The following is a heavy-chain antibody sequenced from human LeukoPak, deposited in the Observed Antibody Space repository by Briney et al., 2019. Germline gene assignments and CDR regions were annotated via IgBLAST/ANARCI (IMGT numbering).Heavy chain of an antibody. J-gene: IGHJ5*02. V-gene: IGHV3-23*01. Sequence: GGSLRLSCAASGFTFSSYAMSWVRQAPGKGLQWVSAISGSGGSTYYAGSVKGGFTISRDNSKNTLYLQINSLRAEDTAVYYCAKHKTTVTSLTFPWGQGTLVTVSS. CDR3: AKHKTTVTSLTFP. D-gene: IGHD4-17*01. CDR1: GFTFSSYA. CDR2: ISGSGGST.